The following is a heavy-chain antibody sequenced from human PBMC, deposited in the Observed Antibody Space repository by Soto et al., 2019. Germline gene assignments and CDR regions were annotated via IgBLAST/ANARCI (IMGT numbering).Heavy chain of an antibody. CDR1: GYTFTSYS. Sequence: ASVKVSCKASGYTFTSYSIHWVRQAPGQRLEWMGWINTDNGKTRDSQKFQDRVTLTRDTSASTAYMELSSLTSEDTAVYYCARAGNCTSTTCFSGWLAPWGQGTRVTVS. V-gene: IGHV1-3*04. CDR3: ARAGNCTSTTCFSGWLAP. D-gene: IGHD2-2*01. J-gene: IGHJ5*02. CDR2: INTDNGKT.